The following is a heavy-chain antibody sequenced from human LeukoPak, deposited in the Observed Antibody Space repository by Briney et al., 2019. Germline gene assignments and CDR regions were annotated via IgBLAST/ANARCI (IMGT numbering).Heavy chain of an antibody. CDR1: GYTFTGYY. Sequence: ASVKVSCKASGYTFTGYYMHWVRQAPGQGLEWMGLINPNSGGTNYAQTLQGRVTMTRDTSISTAYMELSRLRSDDTAVYYCARDLPSRTAAATEDLWGRGTLVTVSS. D-gene: IGHD2-2*01. V-gene: IGHV1-2*02. CDR2: INPNSGGT. J-gene: IGHJ2*01. CDR3: ARDLPSRTAAATEDL.